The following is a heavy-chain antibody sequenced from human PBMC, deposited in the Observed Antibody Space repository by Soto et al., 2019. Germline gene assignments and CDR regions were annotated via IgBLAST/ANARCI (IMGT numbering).Heavy chain of an antibody. CDR1: GFTFSNAW. CDR3: TTDDLYCSSTSCPSD. CDR2: IKSKTDGGTT. V-gene: IGHV3-15*01. D-gene: IGHD2-2*01. J-gene: IGHJ6*02. Sequence: PGGSLRLSCAASGFTFSNAWMSWVRQAPGKGLEWVGHIKSKTDGGTTDYAAPVKGRFTISRDDSKNTLYLQMNSLKTEDTAVYXCTTDDLYCSSTSCPSDWGQGTTVTVSS.